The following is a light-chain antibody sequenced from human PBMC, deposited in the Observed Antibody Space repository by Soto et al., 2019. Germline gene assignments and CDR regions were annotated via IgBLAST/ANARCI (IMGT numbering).Light chain of an antibody. CDR2: GAS. J-gene: IGKJ1*01. Sequence: EIVLTQSPGFLSLSPGERATLSCRASQSVDSSFFAWYQQKPGQAPRLLIYGASKRATGIPDRFSGSGSGTDFTLTISRLEPEDFAVYYCQQYVSSVTFGQGNKVDIK. CDR3: QQYVSSVT. V-gene: IGKV3-20*01. CDR1: QSVDSSF.